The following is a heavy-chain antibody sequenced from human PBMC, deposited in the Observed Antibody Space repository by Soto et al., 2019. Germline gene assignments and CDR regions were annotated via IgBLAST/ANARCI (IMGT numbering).Heavy chain of an antibody. Sequence: ASVKVSCKASGYTFTSYDINWVQQATGQGFEWMGWMNPNSGNTGYAQKFQGRVTMTRNTSISTAYMELSSLRSEDTAVYYCARGDSQERIGYCSGGSCYPDYWGQGTLVTVSS. CDR1: GYTFTSYD. V-gene: IGHV1-8*01. CDR2: MNPNSGNT. D-gene: IGHD2-15*01. J-gene: IGHJ4*02. CDR3: ARGDSQERIGYCSGGSCYPDY.